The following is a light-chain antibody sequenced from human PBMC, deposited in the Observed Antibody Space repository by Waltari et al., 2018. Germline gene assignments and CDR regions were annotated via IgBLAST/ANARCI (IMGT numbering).Light chain of an antibody. CDR3: AAWDDSLGGPYVV. Sequence: QSVLTQPPSASGTPGQRVTIPCSGSTSNIGANTVTWYHHLPGTAPKLLIYSNNRRPSGVPDRFSGSKSGTSASLAISGLQSEDEADYYCAAWDDSLGGPYVVFGGGTKLTVL. CDR2: SNN. V-gene: IGLV1-44*01. J-gene: IGLJ2*01. CDR1: TSNIGANT.